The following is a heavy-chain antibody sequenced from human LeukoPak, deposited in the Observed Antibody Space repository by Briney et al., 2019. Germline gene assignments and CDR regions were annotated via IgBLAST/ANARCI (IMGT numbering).Heavy chain of an antibody. CDR1: GFTLSRYW. CDR2: INRDGSGK. J-gene: IGHJ4*02. V-gene: IGHV3-7*01. Sequence: GGSLRLSCAAPGFTLSRYWMNWVRQAPGEGVGWVSHINRDGSGKYYADSVKGRFTISRDNAKNSLYLQMNSLRVEDTAVYYCASYLYWWSDLGYWGEGTLVTVS. D-gene: IGHD2-8*02. CDR3: ASYLYWWSDLGY.